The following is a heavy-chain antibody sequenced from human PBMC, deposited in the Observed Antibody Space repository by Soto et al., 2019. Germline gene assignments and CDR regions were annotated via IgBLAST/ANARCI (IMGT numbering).Heavy chain of an antibody. CDR1: GFTFSDYA. CDR3: AKDRPIGAAGKFFDS. D-gene: IGHD6-13*01. J-gene: IGHJ4*02. V-gene: IGHV3-23*01. CDR2: ITGTGSHT. Sequence: GSLRLSCAASGFTFSDYAMTWVRQAPGKGLEWVSSITGTGSHTYYADSVKGRFTISRDNSKNTLYLQMSSLRVEDTAVYYCAKDRPIGAAGKFFDSWGQGTVVTVSS.